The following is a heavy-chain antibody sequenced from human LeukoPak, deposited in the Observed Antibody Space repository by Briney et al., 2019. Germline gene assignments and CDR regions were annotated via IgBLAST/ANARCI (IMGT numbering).Heavy chain of an antibody. CDR3: ARAITMVRGVMGLGYFDY. CDR1: GYTFTSYA. J-gene: IGHJ4*02. D-gene: IGHD3-10*01. V-gene: IGHV1-3*01. Sequence: ASVKVSCKASGYTFTSYAMHWVRQAPGQRLEWMGWVNAGNGNTKYSQKFQGRVTITRDTSASTAYMELSSLRSEDTAVYYCARAITMVRGVMGLGYFDYWGQGTLVTVSS. CDR2: VNAGNGNT.